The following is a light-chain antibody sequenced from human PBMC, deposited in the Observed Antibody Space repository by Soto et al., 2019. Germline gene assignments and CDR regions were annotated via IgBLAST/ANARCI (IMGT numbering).Light chain of an antibody. CDR3: LQHNTYPWT. Sequence: DIQMTQSPSSLSAFVGDRVTITCRASQGIRNELGWYQQKPGRAPKRLIYGVSNLQSGVPSRFSGSASGTEFTLTISSLQPEDSATYYCLQHNTYPWTFGQGTKVEVK. J-gene: IGKJ1*01. CDR1: QGIRNE. V-gene: IGKV1-17*01. CDR2: GVS.